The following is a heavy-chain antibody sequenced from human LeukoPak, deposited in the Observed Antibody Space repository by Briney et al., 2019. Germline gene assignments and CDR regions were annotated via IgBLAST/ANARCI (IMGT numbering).Heavy chain of an antibody. V-gene: IGHV4-61*02. CDR1: GGSISSGSYY. CDR3: ARDSDPYCGGDCRPFDY. D-gene: IGHD2-21*02. CDR2: IYTSGST. J-gene: IGHJ4*02. Sequence: SQTLSLTCTVSGGSISSGSYYWSWIRQPAGKGLEWIGRIYTSGSTNYNPSLKSRVTISVDTSKNQFSLKLSSVTAADTAVYYCARDSDPYCGGDCRPFDYWGQGTLVIVSS.